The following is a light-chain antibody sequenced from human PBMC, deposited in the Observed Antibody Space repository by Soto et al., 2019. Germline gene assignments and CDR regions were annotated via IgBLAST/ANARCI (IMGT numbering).Light chain of an antibody. CDR3: QSYDSGLSDWV. V-gene: IGLV1-40*01. J-gene: IGLJ3*02. Sequence: QSVLTQPPSVSGAPGQKVTNSGTGSSSNSGADYDVHWYQQLPGTAPKLLIYVNNNRPSGVPDRYSGSKSGTSATLAITGLQAEDEADSYSQSYDSGLSDWVFGGGTKLTVL. CDR1: SSNSGADYD. CDR2: VNN.